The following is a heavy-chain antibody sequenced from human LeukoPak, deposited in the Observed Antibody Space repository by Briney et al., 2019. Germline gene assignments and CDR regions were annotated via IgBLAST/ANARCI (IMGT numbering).Heavy chain of an antibody. V-gene: IGHV3-74*01. J-gene: IGHJ4*02. D-gene: IGHD2-15*01. Sequence: GGSLRLSCAASGFTFNSYWMTWVRQPPGKGLVWVSRSNRDDSVTNYADSVKGRFTISRDNAKNTLYLQMNSLRVEDTAVYFCARDGVAPGLYFDFWGQGTLVTVSS. CDR2: SNRDDSVT. CDR3: ARDGVAPGLYFDF. CDR1: GFTFNSYW.